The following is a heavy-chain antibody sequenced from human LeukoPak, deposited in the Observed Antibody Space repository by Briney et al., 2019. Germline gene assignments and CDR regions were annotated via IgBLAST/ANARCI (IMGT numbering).Heavy chain of an antibody. CDR3: ARVLGVAVAGNDY. Sequence: GGSLRLSCAASGFTFSSYEMNWVRQAPGKGLEWVSYISSGGSTIYYAHSVKGRLPISRDNAKNSLYLQMNSLRAEDTAVYYCARVLGVAVAGNDYWGQGTLVTVSS. J-gene: IGHJ4*02. CDR1: GFTFSSYE. CDR2: ISSGGSTI. V-gene: IGHV3-48*03. D-gene: IGHD6-19*01.